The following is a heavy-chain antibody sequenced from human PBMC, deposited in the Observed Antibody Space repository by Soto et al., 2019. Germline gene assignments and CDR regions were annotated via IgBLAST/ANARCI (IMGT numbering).Heavy chain of an antibody. J-gene: IGHJ2*01. CDR1: GGSISSSSYY. CDR3: ARGGRSGYSYGHWYLVL. D-gene: IGHD5-18*01. V-gene: IGHV4-39*01. Sequence: LSLTCTVSGGSISSSSYYWGWIRQPPGKGLEWIGSIYYSGSAYYNPSLKSRVTISVDTSKNQFSLKLSSVTAADTAVYYCARGGRSGYSYGHWYLVL. CDR2: IYYSGSA.